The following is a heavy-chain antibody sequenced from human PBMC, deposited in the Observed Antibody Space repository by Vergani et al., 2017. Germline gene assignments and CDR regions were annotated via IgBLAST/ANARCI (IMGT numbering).Heavy chain of an antibody. J-gene: IGHJ4*02. V-gene: IGHV4-61*02. D-gene: IGHD6-13*01. CDR3: ARGDLVFDSFSCYLGYFDY. CDR1: GGSISSGSYY. Sequence: QVQLQESGPGLVKPSQTLSLTCTVSGGSISSGSYYWSWIRQPAGKGLECIGRIYTSGSTNYNPSLKSRVTMSVDTSKNQFSLKLSSVTAADTAVYYCARGDLVFDSFSCYLGYFDYWGQGTLVTVSS. CDR2: IYTSGST.